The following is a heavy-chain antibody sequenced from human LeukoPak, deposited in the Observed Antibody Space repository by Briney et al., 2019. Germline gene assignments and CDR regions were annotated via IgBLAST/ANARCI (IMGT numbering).Heavy chain of an antibody. D-gene: IGHD3-22*01. CDR3: AKDRRRDYDLTLDY. J-gene: IGHJ4*02. CDR2: IWYDGSNK. Sequence: GGSLRLSCAASGFTFSSYGMHWVRQAPGKGLEWVAVIWYDGSNKYYADSVKGRFTISRDNSKNTLYLQMNSLRAEDTAVYYCAKDRRRDYDLTLDYWGQGTLVTVSS. CDR1: GFTFSSYG. V-gene: IGHV3-33*06.